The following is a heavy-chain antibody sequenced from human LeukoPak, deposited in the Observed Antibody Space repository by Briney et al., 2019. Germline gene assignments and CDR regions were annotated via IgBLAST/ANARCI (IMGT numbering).Heavy chain of an antibody. CDR3: ALRGSYYDILTGYYLPNYFDY. CDR2: IYYSGST. V-gene: IGHV4-59*01. Sequence: PSETLSLTCTVSGGSISSYYWSWIRQPPGKGLEWIGYIYYSGSTNYNPSLKSRVTISVDTSKNQFSLKMSSLTAADTAVYYCALRGSYYDILTGYYLPNYFDYWGQGTLVTASS. CDR1: GGSISSYY. J-gene: IGHJ4*02. D-gene: IGHD3-9*01.